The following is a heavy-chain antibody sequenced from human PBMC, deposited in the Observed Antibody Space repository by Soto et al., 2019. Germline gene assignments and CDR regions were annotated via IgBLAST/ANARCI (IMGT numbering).Heavy chain of an antibody. J-gene: IGHJ4*02. CDR2: ISGSGGST. CDR1: GFTFSSYA. V-gene: IGHV3-23*01. Sequence: EVQLLESGGGLVQPGGSLRLSCAASGFTFSSYAMSWVRQAPGKGLEWVSAISGSGGSTYYADSVKGTFTISRDKSKNTLYLQMNSLRAEDTAVYYCAKGMAGTYRIDYWGQGTLVTVAS. CDR3: AKGMAGTYRIDY.